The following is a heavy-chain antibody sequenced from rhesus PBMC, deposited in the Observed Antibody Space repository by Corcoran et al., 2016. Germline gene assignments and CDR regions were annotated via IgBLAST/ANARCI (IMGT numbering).Heavy chain of an antibody. J-gene: IGHJ4*01. D-gene: IGHD3-16*01. Sequence: EVQLVETGGGLVQPGGSLKLSCAVSGFIFSSYGMSWVRQAPGKGLEWVPVINSCGGSTYYEDSVKGRFNISRDNSKNTLSLQMNSLRPDDTAVYYCAKRAYYYSGSYYFDYWGQGVLVTVSS. CDR2: INSCGGST. CDR3: AKRAYYYSGSYYFDY. V-gene: IGHV3S5*01. CDR1: GFIFSSYG.